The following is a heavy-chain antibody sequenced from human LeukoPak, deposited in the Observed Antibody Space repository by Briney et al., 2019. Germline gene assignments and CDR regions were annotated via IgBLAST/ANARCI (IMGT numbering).Heavy chain of an antibody. J-gene: IGHJ2*01. CDR1: GLTFSSYW. D-gene: IGHD6-19*01. CDR2: ISQDGGEK. Sequence: TGGSLRLSCVASGLTFSSYWMSWVRQAPGKGLEWVANISQDGGEKYYVDSVKGRFTISRDNAKSSLYLQMNSLRADDTAVYYCARRIAGTATGGYFEPWGRGTLVSVSS. CDR3: ARRIAGTATGGYFEP. V-gene: IGHV3-7*01.